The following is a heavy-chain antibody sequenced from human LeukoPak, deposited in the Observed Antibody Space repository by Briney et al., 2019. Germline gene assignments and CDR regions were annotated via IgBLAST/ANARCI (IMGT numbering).Heavy chain of an antibody. Sequence: PGGSLRLSCAASGFTVSSNYMSWVRQAPGKGLEWVSVIYSGGSTDYADSVKGRFTISRDNSKNTLYLQMNSLRAEDTAVYYCARWLQRAFDYWGQGTLVTVSS. J-gene: IGHJ4*02. D-gene: IGHD5-24*01. V-gene: IGHV3-53*05. CDR3: ARWLQRAFDY. CDR2: IYSGGST. CDR1: GFTVSSNY.